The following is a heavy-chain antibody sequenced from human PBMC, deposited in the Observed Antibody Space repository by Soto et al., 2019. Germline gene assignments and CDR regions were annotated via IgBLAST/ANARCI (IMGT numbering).Heavy chain of an antibody. CDR3: AREAINSSGYSRYFQH. CDR2: INPSGGST. J-gene: IGHJ1*01. Sequence: SVKVSCKASGYTFTHYHLYWVRQAPGRGLEWLGMINPSGGSTTYAQNLQGRVTMTRDTSTNTVYMELSSLRSEDTAVYYCAREAINSSGYSRYFQHWGQGTLVTGSS. V-gene: IGHV1-46*01. CDR1: GYTFTHYH. D-gene: IGHD3-22*01.